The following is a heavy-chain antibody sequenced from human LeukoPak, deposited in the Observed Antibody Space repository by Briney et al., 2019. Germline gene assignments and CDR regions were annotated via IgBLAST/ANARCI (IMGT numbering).Heavy chain of an antibody. CDR1: GLTFSSYW. CDR2: IKQDGSEK. CDR3: ARDAFSRISVFGVVSDAFDI. J-gene: IGHJ3*02. D-gene: IGHD3-3*01. V-gene: IGHV3-7*01. Sequence: GGSLRLSCAASGLTFSSYWMSWVRQAPGKGQEWVANIKQDGSEKYYVDSVKGRFTISRDNAKNSLYLQMNSLRAEDTAVYYCARDAFSRISVFGVVSDAFDIWGQGTMVTVSS.